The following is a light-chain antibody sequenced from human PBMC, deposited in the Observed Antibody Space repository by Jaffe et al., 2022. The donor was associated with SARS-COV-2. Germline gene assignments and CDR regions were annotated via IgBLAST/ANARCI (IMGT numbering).Light chain of an antibody. CDR1: QSVSRF. CDR2: DSS. CDR3: QQGSKWPLT. Sequence: EIVLTQSPGTLSLSPGERATLSCRASQSVSRFLAWYQQRPGQAPRLLIYDSSSRATGIPGRFSGSGSGTDFTLTISNLEPEDVAVYYCQQGSKWPLTFGGGTKVEIK. J-gene: IGKJ4*01. V-gene: IGKV3-11*01.